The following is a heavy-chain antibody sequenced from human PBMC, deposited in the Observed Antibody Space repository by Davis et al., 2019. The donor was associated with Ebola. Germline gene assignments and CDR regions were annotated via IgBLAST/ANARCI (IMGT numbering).Heavy chain of an antibody. CDR3: ATSSSWNFDY. CDR2: ISSSSSYI. J-gene: IGHJ4*02. CDR1: GFTFSSYS. V-gene: IGHV3-21*01. D-gene: IGHD6-13*01. Sequence: GESLKISCAASGFTFSSYSMNWVRQAPGKGLEWVSSISSSSSYIYYADSVKGRFTISRDNAKNSLYLQMNSLRAEDTAVYYCATSSSWNFDYWGQGTLVTVSS.